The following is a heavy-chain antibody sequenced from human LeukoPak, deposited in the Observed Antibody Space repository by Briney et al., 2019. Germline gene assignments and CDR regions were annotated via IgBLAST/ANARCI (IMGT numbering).Heavy chain of an antibody. CDR2: INHSGST. V-gene: IGHV4-34*01. J-gene: IGHJ4*02. CDR1: GGSFSGYY. Sequence: SETLSLTCAVYGGSFSGYYWSWIRQPPGKGLEWIGEINHSGSTNYNPSLKSGVTISVDTSKNQFSLKLSSVTAADTAVYYCAREDTAMVNDYWGQGTLVTVSS. D-gene: IGHD5-18*01. CDR3: AREDTAMVNDY.